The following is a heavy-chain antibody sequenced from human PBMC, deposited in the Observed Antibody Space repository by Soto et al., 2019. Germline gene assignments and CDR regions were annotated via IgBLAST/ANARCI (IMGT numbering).Heavy chain of an antibody. CDR1: GFSLSNARMG. J-gene: IGHJ6*02. CDR3: ARIPVILTGYYYYYYGMDV. Sequence: GSGPTLVNPTETLTLTCTVSGFSLSNARMGVSWIRQPPGKALEWLAHIFSNDEKSYSTSLKSRLTISKDTSKSQVVLTMTNMDPVDTATYYCARIPVILTGYYYYYYGMDVWGQGTTVTVSS. V-gene: IGHV2-26*01. CDR2: IFSNDEK. D-gene: IGHD3-9*01.